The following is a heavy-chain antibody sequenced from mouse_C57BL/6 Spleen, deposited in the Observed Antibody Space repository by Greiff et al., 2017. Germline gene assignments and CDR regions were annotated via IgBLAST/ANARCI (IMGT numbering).Heavy chain of an antibody. J-gene: IGHJ4*01. CDR1: GYAFSSYW. D-gene: IGHD4-1*01. CDR3: ARRGLGGYAMDY. CDR2: VYPGDGDT. V-gene: IGHV1-80*01. Sequence: QVQLQQSGAELVKPGASVKISCKASGYAFSSYWMNWVKQRPGKGLEWIGQVYPGDGDTNYNGKFKGKATLTADKSSSTAYMQLSSLTSEDSAVYVCARRGLGGYAMDYWGQGTSVTVSA.